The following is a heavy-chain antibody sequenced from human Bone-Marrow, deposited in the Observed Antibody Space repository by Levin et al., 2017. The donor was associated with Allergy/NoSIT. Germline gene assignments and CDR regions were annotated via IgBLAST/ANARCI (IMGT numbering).Heavy chain of an antibody. Sequence: GESLKISCKASGYTFTDYTMHWVRQAPGQRLELMGWINADNDNTKYSQKFQGRVTITRDTSARTAYMELSSLRSEDTAVYYCARGRWKDVGYTLDYWGQGTLVTVSS. CDR2: INADNDNT. D-gene: IGHD1-1*01. CDR3: ARGRWKDVGYTLDY. J-gene: IGHJ4*02. CDR1: GYTFTDYT. V-gene: IGHV1-3*01.